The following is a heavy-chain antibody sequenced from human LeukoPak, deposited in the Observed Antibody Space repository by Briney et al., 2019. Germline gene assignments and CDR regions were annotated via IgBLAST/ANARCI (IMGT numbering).Heavy chain of an antibody. CDR1: GDTLTEVS. CDR2: FDPEAGET. V-gene: IGHV1-24*01. Sequence: ASVKVSCKVSGDTLTEVSIHTVRHAPGKGLERMGGFDPEAGETIYAQKSQGRVTMTEDTPTDTAHMGLSSVRSEVTAVDCCARGARVVTHPDYWGQGTLVTVSS. D-gene: IGHD4-23*01. J-gene: IGHJ4*02. CDR3: ARGARVVTHPDY.